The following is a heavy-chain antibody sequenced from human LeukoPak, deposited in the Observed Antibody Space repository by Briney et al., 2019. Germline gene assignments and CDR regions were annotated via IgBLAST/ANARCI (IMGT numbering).Heavy chain of an antibody. Sequence: GESLKISCKGSGYRFTTYWIGWVRQMPGKGLEWMGIIYPGDSDTRYSPSFQCQVTISSDKSISTAYLQWSSLKASDTAMYYRARRYSDGSGYFVDHWGQGTLVTVSS. CDR2: IYPGDSDT. CDR1: GYRFTTYW. V-gene: IGHV5-51*01. D-gene: IGHD3-22*01. J-gene: IGHJ4*02. CDR3: ARRYSDGSGYFVDH.